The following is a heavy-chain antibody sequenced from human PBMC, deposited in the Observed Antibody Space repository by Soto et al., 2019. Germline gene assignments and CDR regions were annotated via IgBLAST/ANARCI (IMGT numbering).Heavy chain of an antibody. Sequence: ASVKVSCKASGYTFTNYDINWVRQATGQGLEWMGRMNPNSGNTGYAQKFQGRVTMTRNTSISTAYMELSSLRSEDTAVYYCARDRGDYGGNSGGYWGQGTLVTVSS. CDR2: MNPNSGNT. CDR3: ARDRGDYGGNSGGY. CDR1: GYTFTNYD. J-gene: IGHJ4*02. V-gene: IGHV1-8*01. D-gene: IGHD4-17*01.